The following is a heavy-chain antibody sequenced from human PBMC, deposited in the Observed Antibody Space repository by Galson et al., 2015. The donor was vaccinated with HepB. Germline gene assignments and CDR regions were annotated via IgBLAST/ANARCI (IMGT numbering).Heavy chain of an antibody. V-gene: IGHV1-3*01. CDR3: ARGSRLASGSYWAF. J-gene: IGHJ4*02. CDR2: INAGNGNT. D-gene: IGHD3-10*01. Sequence: SVKVSCKASGYTFVNYIMHWVRKAPGQRLEWMGWINAGNGNTRYSQNFQGRVAITRDTSANTAYMELSSLRSEDTAVYYCARGSRLASGSYWAFWGQGTLVTVSS. CDR1: GYTFVNYI.